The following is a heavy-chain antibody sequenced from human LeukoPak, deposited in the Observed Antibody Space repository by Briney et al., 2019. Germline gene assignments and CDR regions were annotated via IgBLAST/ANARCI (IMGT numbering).Heavy chain of an antibody. V-gene: IGHV3-7*01. CDR2: MKEDGGEK. CDR1: GFIFSPYW. Sequence: GGSLRLSCAASGFIFSPYWVTWVRQAPGMGLEWVANMKEDGGEKFYVDSVRGRFTISRDNAKNSLYLQMNSLRIEDTGVYYCARVRTEWYIDLWGRGTLVTVST. J-gene: IGHJ2*01. D-gene: IGHD2-8*02. CDR3: ARVRTEWYIDL.